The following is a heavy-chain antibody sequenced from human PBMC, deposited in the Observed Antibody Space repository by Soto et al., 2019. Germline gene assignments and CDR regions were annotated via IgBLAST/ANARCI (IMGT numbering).Heavy chain of an antibody. V-gene: IGHV3-73*01. J-gene: IGHJ5*02. Sequence: GGSLRLSCAASGFTFSGSAMHWVRQASGKGLEWVGSIRSKANSYATAYAASVKGRFTISRDDSKNTAYLQMNSLKTEDTAVYYCTRPISDYGVNWFDPWGQGTLVTVSS. CDR1: GFTFSGSA. CDR3: TRPISDYGVNWFDP. D-gene: IGHD4-17*01. CDR2: IRSKANSYAT.